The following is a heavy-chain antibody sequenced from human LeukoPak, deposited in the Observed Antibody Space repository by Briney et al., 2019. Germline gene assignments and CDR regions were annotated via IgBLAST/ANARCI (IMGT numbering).Heavy chain of an antibody. CDR2: IYYSGST. V-gene: IGHV4-59*01. CDR3: ARASRRTSNTHDAFDI. Sequence: SETLSLTCTVSGGSISSCYWSWIRQPPGKGLEWIGYIYYSGSTNYNPSLKSRVTISVDTSKNQFSLKLSPVTAADTAVYYCARASRRTSNTHDAFDIWGQGTMVTVSS. CDR1: GGSISSCY. J-gene: IGHJ3*02. D-gene: IGHD2-15*01.